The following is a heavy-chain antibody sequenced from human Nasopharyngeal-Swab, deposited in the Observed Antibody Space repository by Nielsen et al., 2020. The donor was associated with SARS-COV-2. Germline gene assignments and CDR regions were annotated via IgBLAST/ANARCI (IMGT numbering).Heavy chain of an antibody. J-gene: IGHJ4*02. Sequence: SETLSLTCSVSGGSIRDNNYYWSWIRQPPGKGLEWIGSMSYSGVTFYNPSLRNRVTLSVDTSKNLLSLKLASVTAAATALYYCARHSRVTTVVVVTLFDFWGQGIQVTVSS. V-gene: IGHV4-39*01. D-gene: IGHD3-22*01. CDR2: MSYSGVT. CDR1: GGSIRDNNYY. CDR3: ARHSRVTTVVVVTLFDF.